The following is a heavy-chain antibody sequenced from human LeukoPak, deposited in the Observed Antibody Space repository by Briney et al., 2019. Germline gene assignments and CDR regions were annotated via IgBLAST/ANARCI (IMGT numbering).Heavy chain of an antibody. CDR3: ARGGAGTGELSLNYYYYYYMDV. CDR1: GYTFTSYY. CDR2: INPSGGST. J-gene: IGHJ6*03. Sequence: GASVKVSCKASGYTFTSYYMHWVRQAPGQGLEWMGIINPSGGSTSYAQKFQGRVTITADKSTSTAYMELSSLRSEDTAVYYCARGGAGTGELSLNYYYYYYMDVWGKGTTVTVSS. D-gene: IGHD3-16*01. V-gene: IGHV1-46*01.